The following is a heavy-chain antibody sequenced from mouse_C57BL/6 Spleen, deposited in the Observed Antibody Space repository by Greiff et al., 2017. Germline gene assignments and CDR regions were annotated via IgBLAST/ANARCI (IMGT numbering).Heavy chain of an antibody. J-gene: IGHJ2*01. CDR2: IDPSDSYT. D-gene: IGHD1-1*01. CDR1: GYTFTSYW. CDR3: ARRDYGSTYFDY. Sequence: VQLQQPGAELVMPGASVKLSCKASGYTFTSYWMHWVKQRPGPGLEWIGEIDPSDSYTNYNQKFKGKSTLTVDKSSSTAYMQLSSLTSEDSAVYYCARRDYGSTYFDYWGQGTTLTVSS. V-gene: IGHV1-69*01.